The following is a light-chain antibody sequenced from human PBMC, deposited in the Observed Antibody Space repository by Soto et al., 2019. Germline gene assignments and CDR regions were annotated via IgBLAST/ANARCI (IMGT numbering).Light chain of an antibody. Sequence: EFGLTQSPGTLSLSPGERATLSCRASQTVRNNYLAWYQQKPGQAPRLLSYDASSRATGIPDRFSGGGSGTDFPLTLSRLEPEDFAVYYRQQFSSYPPTFGGGTKVEIK. CDR1: QTVRNNY. CDR2: DAS. CDR3: QQFSSYPPT. V-gene: IGKV3-20*01. J-gene: IGKJ4*01.